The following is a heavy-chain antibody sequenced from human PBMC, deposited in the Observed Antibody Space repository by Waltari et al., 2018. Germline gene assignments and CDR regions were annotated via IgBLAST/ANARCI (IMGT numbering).Heavy chain of an antibody. J-gene: IGHJ4*02. CDR2: YGPEDGET. V-gene: IGHV1-24*01. CDR1: GYPLSDLS. CDR3: ATDHHRDSGYDI. Sequence: QVQLVQSGAEVKKPGASVKVSCKVSGYPLSDLSIHWVRQAPGKGLEWMGGYGPEDGETVSAQIFQGRLSMTEDTSRDTAYMEWRSLRSEDTAVYYCATDHHRDSGYDIWGQGTLVTVSS. D-gene: IGHD5-12*01.